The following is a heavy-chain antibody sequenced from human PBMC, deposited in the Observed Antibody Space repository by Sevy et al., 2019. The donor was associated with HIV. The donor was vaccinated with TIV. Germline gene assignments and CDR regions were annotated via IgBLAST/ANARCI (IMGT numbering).Heavy chain of an antibody. Sequence: GGSLRLSCAASGFTFSSYSMNWVRQAPGKGLEWVSYISSSSSTIYYADSVKGRFTISRDNAKNSLYLQMNSLGDEDTAVYYCARGTTAKGYYYYGMDVWGQGTTVTVSS. CDR3: ARGTTAKGYYYYGMDV. D-gene: IGHD1-7*01. J-gene: IGHJ6*02. V-gene: IGHV3-48*02. CDR2: ISSSSSTI. CDR1: GFTFSSYS.